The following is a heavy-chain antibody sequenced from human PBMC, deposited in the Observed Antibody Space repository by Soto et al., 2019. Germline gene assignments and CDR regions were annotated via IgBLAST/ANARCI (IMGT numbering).Heavy chain of an antibody. Sequence: GESLKISCQGSGYRFTCYYIAWVLQVPGKGLEWVGIIYPGDSDVKYSPTFQGQVTISADRSNSTAYLQWRSLKASDTAMYFCARHFDSSGYYPDYWGQGTQVTVSS. CDR2: IYPGDSDV. V-gene: IGHV5-51*01. D-gene: IGHD3-22*01. J-gene: IGHJ4*02. CDR1: GYRFTCYY. CDR3: ARHFDSSGYYPDY.